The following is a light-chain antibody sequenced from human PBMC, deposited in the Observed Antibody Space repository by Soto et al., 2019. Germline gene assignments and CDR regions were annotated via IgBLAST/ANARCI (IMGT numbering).Light chain of an antibody. CDR2: GNN. V-gene: IGLV1-40*01. CDR1: SSNIGAGYD. CDR3: QSYDTSLSVPHLV. Sequence: QSVLTQPPSVSGAPGQRVTISCTGSSSNIGAGYDVHWYQQLPGTAPKLLIYGNNNRPSGVPDRFSGSKSGTSASLAITGLQAEDEADYYCQSYDTSLSVPHLVFGGGTKLTVL. J-gene: IGLJ3*02.